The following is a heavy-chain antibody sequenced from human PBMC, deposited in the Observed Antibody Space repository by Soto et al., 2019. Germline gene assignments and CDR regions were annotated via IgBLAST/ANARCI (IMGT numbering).Heavy chain of an antibody. J-gene: IGHJ6*02. CDR3: ARVVSGSTEVYYYGMDV. V-gene: IGHV1-69*01. Sequence: QVQLVQSGAEVKKPGSSVKVSCKASGGTFSSYAISWVRQAPGQGLEWMGGIIPIFGTANYAQKFQGRVTITADESTSTAYMELSSLRSEDTAAYYCARVVSGSTEVYYYGMDVWGQGTTVTVSS. CDR1: GGTFSSYA. D-gene: IGHD3-10*01. CDR2: IIPIFGTA.